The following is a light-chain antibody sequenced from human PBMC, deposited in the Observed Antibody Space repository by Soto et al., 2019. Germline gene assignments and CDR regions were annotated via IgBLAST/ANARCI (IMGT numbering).Light chain of an antibody. CDR2: DVS. V-gene: IGLV2-11*01. J-gene: IGLJ1*01. CDR1: SSDVGGYNY. CDR3: CSYAGSYTWI. Sequence: QSALTQPRSVSGSPGQSVTLSCTGTSSDVGGYNYVSWCQQHPGKAPKLMIYDVSKRPSGVPDRFSGSKSGNTASLTISGLQAEDEADYYCCSYAGSYTWIFGTGTKLTVL.